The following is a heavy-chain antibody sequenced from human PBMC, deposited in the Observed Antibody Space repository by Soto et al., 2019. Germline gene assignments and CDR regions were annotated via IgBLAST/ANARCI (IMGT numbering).Heavy chain of an antibody. J-gene: IGHJ6*03. V-gene: IGHV4-59*01. D-gene: IGHD4-17*01. Sequence: QVQLQESGPGLVKPSETLSLTCTVSGGSISSNYWSWIRQPPGKGLEWIGYLYHTGSTNYNPSLKSRVTISLDTSKNQFSLRLSSVTAADTAVYYCARTTTVTNSPRLHYYYMDVWGKGTTVTVSS. CDR2: LYHTGST. CDR1: GGSISSNY. CDR3: ARTTTVTNSPRLHYYYMDV.